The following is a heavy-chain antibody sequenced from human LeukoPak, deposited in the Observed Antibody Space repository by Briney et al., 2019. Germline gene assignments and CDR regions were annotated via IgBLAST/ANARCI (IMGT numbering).Heavy chain of an antibody. Sequence: SETLSLTCTVSGYSFSSGYYWGWIRQPPGKGLEWIGSIYHSGSTYYNPSLKSRVTISVDTSKNQFSLKLSSVTAANTAVYYCARANYYDSSGYNDYWGQGTLVTVSS. D-gene: IGHD3-22*01. CDR1: GYSFSSGYY. CDR2: IYHSGST. J-gene: IGHJ4*02. CDR3: ARANYYDSSGYNDY. V-gene: IGHV4-38-2*02.